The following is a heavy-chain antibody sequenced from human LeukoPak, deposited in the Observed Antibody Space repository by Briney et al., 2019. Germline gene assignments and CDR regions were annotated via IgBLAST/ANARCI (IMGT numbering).Heavy chain of an antibody. Sequence: SETLSLTCTVSGGSITNYYWSWIRQSPGRGLEWIAYIYNTESRSTNFNPSLKSRITMSVDMSKNQFSLRLSSVTAAYTALYYYARHKIAMAPFDNWGQGTLVTVSS. CDR1: GGSITNYY. CDR3: ARHKIAMAPFDN. J-gene: IGHJ4*02. V-gene: IGHV4-59*08. D-gene: IGHD6-19*01. CDR2: IYNTESRST.